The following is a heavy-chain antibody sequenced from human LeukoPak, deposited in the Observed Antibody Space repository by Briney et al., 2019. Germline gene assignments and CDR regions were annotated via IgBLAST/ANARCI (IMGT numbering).Heavy chain of an antibody. CDR2: INTDGSST. CDR1: GGTFSSYW. Sequence: SCKASGGTFSSYWMHWVRQAPGKGLVWVSRINTDGSSTSYADSVKGRFTISRDNAKNTLYLQMNSLRAEDTAVYYCARDPPHCSSTSCYGEGFDYWGQGTLVTVSS. V-gene: IGHV3-74*01. CDR3: ARDPPHCSSTSCYGEGFDY. J-gene: IGHJ4*02. D-gene: IGHD2-2*01.